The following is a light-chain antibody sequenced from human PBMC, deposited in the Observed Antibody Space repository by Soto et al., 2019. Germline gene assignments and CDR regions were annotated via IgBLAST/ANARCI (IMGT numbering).Light chain of an antibody. Sequence: QAVVTQPPSVSGAPGQRVTISCTGSSSNIGAGYDVHWYQQLPGTAPKLLISGNSNRPSGVPDRFSGSKSGTSASLAITGLQAEDEADYYCQSYDSSLSGWVFGGGIKVTVL. V-gene: IGLV1-40*01. CDR1: SSNIGAGYD. CDR2: GNS. J-gene: IGLJ3*02. CDR3: QSYDSSLSGWV.